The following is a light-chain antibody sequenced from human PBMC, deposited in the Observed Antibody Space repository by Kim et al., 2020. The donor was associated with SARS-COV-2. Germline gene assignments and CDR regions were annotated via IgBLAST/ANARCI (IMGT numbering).Light chain of an antibody. CDR3: MQGTHWPPT. J-gene: IGKJ1*01. Sequence: PASITCRSCQILVYSDGNIYLTWCHQRPGQSPWRLVCKVSSRDSGVPDRFSGSGSGTDCTLNISRVEAEDVGIYYCMQGTHWPPTFGQGSWVDIK. V-gene: IGKV2-30*01. CDR1: QILVYSDGNIY. CDR2: KVS.